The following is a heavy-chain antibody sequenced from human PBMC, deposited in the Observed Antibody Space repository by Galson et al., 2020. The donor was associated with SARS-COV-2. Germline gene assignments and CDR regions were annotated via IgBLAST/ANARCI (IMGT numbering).Heavy chain of an antibody. CDR3: AIMVRGLVIGGFDY. J-gene: IGHJ4*02. V-gene: IGHV4-39*02. D-gene: IGHD3-10*01. CDR2: IYYSGST. CDR1: GGSINISNYF. Sequence: ASETLSLTCTVSGGSINISNYFWGWIRQPPGKGLEWIGSIYYSGSTYYNPSLKSRVIISMDTSKNHFSLRLTSVTAADTAVYYCAIMVRGLVIGGFDYWGQGILVTVSS.